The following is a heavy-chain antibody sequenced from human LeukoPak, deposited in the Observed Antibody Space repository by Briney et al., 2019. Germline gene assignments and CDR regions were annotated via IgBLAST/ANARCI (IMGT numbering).Heavy chain of an antibody. Sequence: PSETLSLTCAVYGGSFSGYYWSWIRQPRWKGVEWIGEINHSGSTNYNPSLKSRVTISVDTSKNQFSLKLSSVTAADTAVYYCARGRSCKGSSTSCYAPTDYYYYMDVWGKGTTVTVSS. D-gene: IGHD2-2*01. CDR3: ARGRSCKGSSTSCYAPTDYYYYMDV. V-gene: IGHV4-34*01. J-gene: IGHJ6*03. CDR2: INHSGST. CDR1: GGSFSGYY.